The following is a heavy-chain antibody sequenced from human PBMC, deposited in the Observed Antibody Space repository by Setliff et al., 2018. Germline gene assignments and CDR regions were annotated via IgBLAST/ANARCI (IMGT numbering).Heavy chain of an antibody. CDR3: AGLPRIVVVPVYYYYYVDV. CDR1: GGSFSGYY. J-gene: IGHJ6*03. CDR2: IYIGGSA. Sequence: SETLSLTCAVYGGSFSGYYWSWIRQPAGKGLEWIGHIYIGGSANYNPSLKSRVTMSIDTSKNQFSLKLSSVTAADTAVYYCAGLPRIVVVPVYYYYYVDVWGKGTTVTVSS. V-gene: IGHV4-59*10. D-gene: IGHD2-15*01.